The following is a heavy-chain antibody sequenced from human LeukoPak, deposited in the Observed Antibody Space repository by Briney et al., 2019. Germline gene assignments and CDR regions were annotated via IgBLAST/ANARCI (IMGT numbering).Heavy chain of an antibody. CDR1: GFTFSSYA. D-gene: IGHD6-19*01. Sequence: GGSLRLSCAASGFTFSSYAMHWVRQAPGKGLEWVAAISYDGGNKYYPDSVKGRFTISRDNSKNTLYLQMNSLRGEDTSVYYCARDRGYTSGWPNFDYWGQGTLVTVSS. J-gene: IGHJ4*02. CDR2: ISYDGGNK. V-gene: IGHV3-30*04. CDR3: ARDRGYTSGWPNFDY.